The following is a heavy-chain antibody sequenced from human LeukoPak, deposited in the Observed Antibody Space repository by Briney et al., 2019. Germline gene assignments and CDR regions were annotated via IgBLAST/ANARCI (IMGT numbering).Heavy chain of an antibody. CDR2: ISYDGSNK. CDR1: GFTFSSYA. V-gene: IGHV3-30-3*01. Sequence: GGSLRLSCAASGFTFSSYAMHWVRQAPGKGLEWVAVISYDGSNKYYADSVKGRFTISRDNSKNTLYLQMNSLRAEDTAVYHCARDSGGWEPLGWFDYWGQGTLVTVSS. D-gene: IGHD6-19*01. J-gene: IGHJ4*02. CDR3: ARDSGGWEPLGWFDY.